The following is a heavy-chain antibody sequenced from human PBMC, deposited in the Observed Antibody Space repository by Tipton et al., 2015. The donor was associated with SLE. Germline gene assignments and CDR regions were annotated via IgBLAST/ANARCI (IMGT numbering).Heavy chain of an antibody. D-gene: IGHD3-9*01. CDR1: GYTFTSYS. J-gene: IGHJ4*02. CDR3: ARAPLTGDYACFDY. CDR2: IDPGYSDT. V-gene: IGHV5-51*03. Sequence: VQLVQSGAEVKKPGQSLKISCKGSGYTFTSYSIGWVRQMPGKGLEWLGIIDPGYSDTTYSPSFQGPVPMSADKSISTAYLHLSSLRTSDTAIYYCARAPLTGDYACFDYWGQGTLVTVPS.